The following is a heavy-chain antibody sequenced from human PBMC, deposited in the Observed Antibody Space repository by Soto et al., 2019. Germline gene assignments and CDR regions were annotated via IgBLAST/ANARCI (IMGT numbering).Heavy chain of an antibody. CDR1: GYTFSSYY. CDR2: INPSGGHT. V-gene: IGHV1-46*01. D-gene: IGHD3-3*01. J-gene: IGHJ4*02. CDR3: ARDKRDLRFLEWSYYFDY. Sequence: ASVKVSCKASGYTFSSYYLQWVRQAPGQGLEWMGIINPSGGHTSYEGKFHGRVTMTSDTSTSTVYMELSSLRAEDTAVYYCARDKRDLRFLEWSYYFDYWGQGTLVTVSS.